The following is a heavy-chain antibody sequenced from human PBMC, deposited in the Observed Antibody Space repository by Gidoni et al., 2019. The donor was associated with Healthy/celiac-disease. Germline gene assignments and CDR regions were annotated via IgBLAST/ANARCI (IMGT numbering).Heavy chain of an antibody. CDR1: GGTFSSYA. Sequence: QVQLVQSGAEVKKPGSSVKVSCKASGGTFSSYAISWVRQAPGQGLEWMGGIIPIFGTANYAQKFQGRVTITADESTSTAYMELSSLRSEDTAVYYCARAPYREQQLVPEHYYYYYGMDVWGQGTTVTVSS. V-gene: IGHV1-69*01. D-gene: IGHD6-13*01. CDR3: ARAPYREQQLVPEHYYYYYGMDV. CDR2: IIPIFGTA. J-gene: IGHJ6*02.